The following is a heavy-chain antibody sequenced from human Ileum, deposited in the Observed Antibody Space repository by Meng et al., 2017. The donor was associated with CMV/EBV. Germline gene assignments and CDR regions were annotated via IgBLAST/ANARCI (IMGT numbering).Heavy chain of an antibody. CDR1: GASISSVTYW. CDR3: ARRNRGAVGS. V-gene: IGHV4-39*01. Sequence: GSLRLSCTVSGASISSVTYWWDWIRQSPGKGLEWIGTIYHSGSTYHNPSLESRVTISVDTSKNQFSLNLTSVTATDTAVYYCARRNRGAVGSWGLGTLVTVSS. CDR2: IYHSGST. J-gene: IGHJ5*01. D-gene: IGHD3-10*01.